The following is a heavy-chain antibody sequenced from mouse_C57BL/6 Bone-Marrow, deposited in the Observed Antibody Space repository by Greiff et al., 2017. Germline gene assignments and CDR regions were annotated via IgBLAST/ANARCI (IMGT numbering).Heavy chain of an antibody. CDR3: ARDYFDV. CDR1: GFTFSSYG. V-gene: IGHV5-6*01. CDR2: ISSGGSYT. Sequence: EVKVVESGGDLVKPGGSLKLSCAASGFTFSSYGMSWVRQTPDKRLEWVATISSGGSYTYYPDSVKGRFTISRDNAKNTLYLQMSSLKSEDTAMYYCARDYFDVWGTGTTVTVSS. J-gene: IGHJ1*03.